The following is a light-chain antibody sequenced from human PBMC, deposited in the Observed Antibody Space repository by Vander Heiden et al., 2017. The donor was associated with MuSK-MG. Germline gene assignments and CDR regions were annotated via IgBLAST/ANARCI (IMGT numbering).Light chain of an antibody. V-gene: IGLV3-1*01. J-gene: IGLJ2*01. CDR2: QNR. CDR1: KLGDKY. Sequence: YALTQPPSVSVSPGQTASITCSGDKLGDKYASWYQQKPGQSPVLIIYQNRKRPSGIPERFSGSSSGNTATLTISGTQAMDEADYYCQAWDSSTNLVFGGGTKLTVL. CDR3: QAWDSSTNLV.